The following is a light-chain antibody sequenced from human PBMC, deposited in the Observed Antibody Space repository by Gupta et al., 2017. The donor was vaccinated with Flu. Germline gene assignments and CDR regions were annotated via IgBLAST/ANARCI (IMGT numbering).Light chain of an antibody. CDR3: QQRFDIPSA. CDR2: AAS. V-gene: IGKV1-39*01. J-gene: IGKJ3*01. CDR1: QGISGY. Sequence: DIQLTQSPSSLSASVGDSVTISCRASQGISGYLNWYQQKLGEAPKLLVHAASSLQSGVPSTFSGSGSGTEFTLTIRSLQREDFATYYCQQRFDIPSAFGPGTKVEIK.